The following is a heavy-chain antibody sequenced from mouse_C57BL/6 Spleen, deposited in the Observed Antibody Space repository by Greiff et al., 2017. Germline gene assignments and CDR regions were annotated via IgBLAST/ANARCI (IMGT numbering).Heavy chain of an antibody. D-gene: IGHD2-5*01. CDR2: ISNLAYSI. CDR3: ARRDSNYAFDY. V-gene: IGHV5-15*04. J-gene: IGHJ2*01. Sequence: EVKLVESGGGLVQPGGSLKLSCAASGFTFSDYGMAWVRQAPRKGPEWVAFISNLAYSIYYADTVTGRFTLSRENAKNTLYLEMSSLRSEDTAMYYCARRDSNYAFDYWGQGTTLTVSS. CDR1: GFTFSDYG.